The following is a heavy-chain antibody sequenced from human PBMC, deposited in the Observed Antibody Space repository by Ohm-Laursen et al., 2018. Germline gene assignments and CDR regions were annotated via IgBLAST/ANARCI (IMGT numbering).Heavy chain of an antibody. CDR1: GFTFSNVW. J-gene: IGHJ3*02. Sequence: SLRLSCAASGFTFSNVWMSWVRQAPGKGLEWVANIKEDGSEKYYVDSVKGRFTISRDNAKNSLYLQMSSLRAEDTAVYYCARKSGVFAFDIWGQGTMVTVSS. CDR2: IKEDGSEK. V-gene: IGHV3-7*01. D-gene: IGHD2-15*01. CDR3: ARKSGVFAFDI.